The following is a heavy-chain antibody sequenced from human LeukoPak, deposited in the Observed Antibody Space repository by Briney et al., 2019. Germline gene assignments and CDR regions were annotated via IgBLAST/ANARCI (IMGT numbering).Heavy chain of an antibody. Sequence: GASVKVSCKASGGTFSSYAISWVRQAPGQGLEWMGGIIPIFGTANYAQKFQGRVTITADESTSTAYMELSSLRSEDTAVYYCARGGGIVVVVAASAVYGMYVWGQGTTVTVSS. CDR1: GGTFSSYA. J-gene: IGHJ6*02. CDR3: ARGGGIVVVVAASAVYGMYV. D-gene: IGHD2-15*01. CDR2: IIPIFGTA. V-gene: IGHV1-69*13.